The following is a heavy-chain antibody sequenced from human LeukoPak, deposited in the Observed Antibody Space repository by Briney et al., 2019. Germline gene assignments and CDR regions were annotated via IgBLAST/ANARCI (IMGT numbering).Heavy chain of an antibody. Sequence: SETLSLTCTVSGGSISSYYWSWIRQPPGKGLEWIGYIYYSGSTNYNPSLKSRVTISVDTSKNQFSLKLSSVTAADTAVYYCARDNGYSYGSNWFDPWGQGTLVTVSS. D-gene: IGHD5-18*01. V-gene: IGHV4-59*01. J-gene: IGHJ5*02. CDR2: IYYSGST. CDR3: ARDNGYSYGSNWFDP. CDR1: GGSISSYY.